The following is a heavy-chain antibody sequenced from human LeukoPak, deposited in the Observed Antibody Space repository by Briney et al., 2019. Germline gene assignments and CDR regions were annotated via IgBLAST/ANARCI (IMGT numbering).Heavy chain of an antibody. CDR2: INPNSGAT. J-gene: IGHJ4*02. V-gene: IGHV1-2*02. D-gene: IGHD5-18*01. CDR3: ARGDYDVDTAMGNY. Sequence: ASVKVSCKASGYTFTAFYIHWVRQAPGQGLEWMGWINPNSGATNYAQNFQGRVTMTRDTSISTAYMELSSLRSDEMAVYYCARGDYDVDTAMGNYWGQGTQVTVSS. CDR1: GYTFTAFY.